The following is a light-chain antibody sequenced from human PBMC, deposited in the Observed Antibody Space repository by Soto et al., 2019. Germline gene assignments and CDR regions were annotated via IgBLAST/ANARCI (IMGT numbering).Light chain of an antibody. J-gene: IGKJ1*01. CDR2: AAS. CDR1: QSISNN. Sequence: DIQMTQSPTSLSASVGDRVTVTCRASQSISNNLSWYQQKPGKAPRLLIYAASILQSGVPSRFSGSGSGTDFTLTISSLQPEDFATYFCLQNYSTWTFGQGTKVEIK. V-gene: IGKV1-39*01. CDR3: LQNYSTWT.